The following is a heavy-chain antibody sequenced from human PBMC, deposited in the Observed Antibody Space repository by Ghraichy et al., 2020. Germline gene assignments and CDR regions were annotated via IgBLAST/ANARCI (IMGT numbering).Heavy chain of an antibody. V-gene: IGHV3-33*01. CDR2: IWYDGSNK. CDR1: GFTFSSYG. D-gene: IGHD4-11*01. Sequence: GESLNISCAVSGFTFSSYGMHWVRQAPGKGLEWVAVIWYDGSNKYYADSVKGRFTISRDNSKNTLYLQMNSLRAEDTAVYYCARDELDYSNYLVDYWGQGTLVTVSS. J-gene: IGHJ4*02. CDR3: ARDELDYSNYLVDY.